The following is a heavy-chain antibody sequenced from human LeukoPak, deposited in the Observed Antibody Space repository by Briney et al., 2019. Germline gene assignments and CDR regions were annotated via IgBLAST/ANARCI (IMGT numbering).Heavy chain of an antibody. D-gene: IGHD5-12*01. Sequence: GGSLRLSCAASGFTVSSNYMSWVRQAPGKGLEWVSVIYSGGSTYYADSVKGRLTISRDNSKNTLYLQINSLRAEDTAVYYCATEWLGTSWGQGTLVTVSS. V-gene: IGHV3-66*01. CDR1: GFTVSSNY. J-gene: IGHJ4*02. CDR2: IYSGGST. CDR3: ATEWLGTS.